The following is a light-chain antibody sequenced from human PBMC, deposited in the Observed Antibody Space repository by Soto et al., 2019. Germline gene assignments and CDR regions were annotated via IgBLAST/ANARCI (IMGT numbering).Light chain of an antibody. CDR3: TSYTSSSTYV. J-gene: IGLJ1*01. Sequence: QSLLAQPASVSGSPGQSITVSCTGTSSDVGGYDYVSWYQQHPGNAPKLLISDVTNRPSGVSNRFSGSKSGNTASLTISGLQTEDEADYYCTSYTSSSTYVFGTGTKVTVL. V-gene: IGLV2-14*01. CDR2: DVT. CDR1: SSDVGGYDY.